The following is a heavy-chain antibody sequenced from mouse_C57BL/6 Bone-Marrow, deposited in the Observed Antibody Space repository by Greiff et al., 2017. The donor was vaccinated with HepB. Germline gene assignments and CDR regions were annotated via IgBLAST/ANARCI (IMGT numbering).Heavy chain of an antibody. Sequence: QVQLQQSGAELVRPGASVKLSCKASGYTFTDYYINWVKQRPGQGLEWIARIYPGSGNTYYNEKFKGKATLTAEKSSSTAYMQLSSLTSEDSAVYFCARWAVVGFYWYFDVWGTGTTVTVSS. D-gene: IGHD1-1*01. J-gene: IGHJ1*03. CDR3: ARWAVVGFYWYFDV. CDR2: IYPGSGNT. CDR1: GYTFTDYY. V-gene: IGHV1-76*01.